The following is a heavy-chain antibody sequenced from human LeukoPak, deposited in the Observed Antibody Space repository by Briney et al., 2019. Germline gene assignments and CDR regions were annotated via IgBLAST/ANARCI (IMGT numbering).Heavy chain of an antibody. CDR3: TRGDRGYAEPLY. V-gene: IGHV3-7*02. CDR2: IKEDGNED. CDR1: GFSFREHW. D-gene: IGHD5-12*01. Sequence: GGSLRLSCTVSGFSFREHWMSWVRQAPGKGLEWVGNIKEDGNEDYYVDSVEGRFVIFRDNAKNSLYLQMHSLRAEDTAVYYCTRGDRGYAEPLYWGRGTLVTASS. J-gene: IGHJ4*02.